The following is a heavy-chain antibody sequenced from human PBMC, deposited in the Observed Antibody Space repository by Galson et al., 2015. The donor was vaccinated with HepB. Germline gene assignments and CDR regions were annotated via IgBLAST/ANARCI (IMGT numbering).Heavy chain of an antibody. CDR3: ARGNRGYNQYYFDY. CDR2: MYYSGST. J-gene: IGHJ4*02. Sequence: TLSLTCTVSGGSVSSGSYYWSWIRQPPGKGLEWIGYMYYSGSTNYNPSLKSRVTMSVDTSKNQFSLQLSSVTAAGTAVYYCARGNRGYNQYYFDYWGQGTLVTVSS. V-gene: IGHV4-61*01. D-gene: IGHD1-14*01. CDR1: GGSVSSGSYY.